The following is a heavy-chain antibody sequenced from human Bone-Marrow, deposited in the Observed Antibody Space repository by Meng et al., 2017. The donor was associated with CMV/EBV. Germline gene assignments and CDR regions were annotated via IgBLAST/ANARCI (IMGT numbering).Heavy chain of an antibody. CDR2: ISSSGSTI. Sequence: GESLKISCAASGFTFSDYYMSWIRQAPGKGLEWVSYISSSGSTIYYADSVKGRFTISRDNAKNSLYLQMNSLRAEDTAVYYCARDTAMVRSLDYCGQGTLVTVSS. J-gene: IGHJ4*02. CDR3: ARDTAMVRSLDY. V-gene: IGHV3-11*01. D-gene: IGHD5-18*01. CDR1: GFTFSDYY.